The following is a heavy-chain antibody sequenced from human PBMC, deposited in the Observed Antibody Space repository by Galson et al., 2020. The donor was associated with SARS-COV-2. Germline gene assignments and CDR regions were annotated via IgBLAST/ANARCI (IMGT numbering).Heavy chain of an antibody. V-gene: IGHV1-2*02. J-gene: IGHJ4*02. Sequence: ASVKVSCKAAGYTFSGYYLHWVRQAPGQGLEWMGWINPNSGGTNYAQKFQGRVTMTRDTSISTAYMELSSLRSDDTAVYYCARPLPYYDSSGFYYWGQGTLSPSP. CDR2: INPNSGGT. CDR1: GYTFSGYY. D-gene: IGHD3-22*01. CDR3: ARPLPYYDSSGFYY.